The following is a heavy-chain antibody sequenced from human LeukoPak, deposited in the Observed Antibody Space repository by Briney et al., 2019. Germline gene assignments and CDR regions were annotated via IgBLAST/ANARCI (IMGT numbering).Heavy chain of an antibody. CDR2: ISGSGGNT. D-gene: IGHD6-13*01. V-gene: IGHV3-23*01. J-gene: IGHJ4*02. CDR3: ARIAAADTGTRSYFDY. Sequence: GGSLRLSCAASGFTFSSYAMSWVRQAPGKGLEWVSAISGSGGNTYYADSVKGRFTISRDNSKNTLYLQVNSLRAEDTAVYYCARIAAADTGTRSYFDYWGQGTLVTVSS. CDR1: GFTFSSYA.